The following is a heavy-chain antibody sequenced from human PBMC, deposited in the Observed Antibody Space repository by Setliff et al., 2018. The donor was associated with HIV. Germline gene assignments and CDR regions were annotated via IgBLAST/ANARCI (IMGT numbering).Heavy chain of an antibody. J-gene: IGHJ4*02. D-gene: IGHD6-19*01. CDR1: GFLFSDYG. V-gene: IGHV3-30*03. CDR3: AREAGSSGRAGYFDY. Sequence: GGSLRLSCAASGFLFSDYGMHWVRQAPGKGLEWVAVISFDGTGETYADSLEGRISISRDNSKNTLYLQMNSLRVEDTAVYYCAREAGSSGRAGYFDYWGQGTLVTVSS. CDR2: ISFDGTGE.